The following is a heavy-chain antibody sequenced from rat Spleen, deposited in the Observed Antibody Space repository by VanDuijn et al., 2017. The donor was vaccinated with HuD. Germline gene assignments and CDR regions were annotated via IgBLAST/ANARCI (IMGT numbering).Heavy chain of an antibody. V-gene: IGHV5S11*01. J-gene: IGHJ1*01. Sequence: EVQLVESGGGLVQPGRSLKLSCAASGFTFSSFAMAWVRQAPKKGLEWVATITSGGSNTYYPDAVKGRFTISRDNAKSTLYLQMDSLRSETTATYYCAKTLYYWYFDFWGPGTMVTVSS. CDR1: GFTFSSFA. CDR3: AKTLYYWYFDF. CDR2: ITSGGSNT.